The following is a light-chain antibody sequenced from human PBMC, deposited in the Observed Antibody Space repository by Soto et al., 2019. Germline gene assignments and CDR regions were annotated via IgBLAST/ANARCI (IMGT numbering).Light chain of an antibody. CDR3: QTWGTGVV. CDR1: SGHSSYA. V-gene: IGLV4-69*01. Sequence: QPVLTQSPSASASQGASVKLTCTLSSGHSSYAIAWHQQQPEKGPRYLMKLNSDGSHSKGDGIPDRFSGSSSGAERYLTISSLQSEDEVDYYCQTWGTGVVFGGGTKLTVL. CDR2: LNSDGSH. J-gene: IGLJ2*01.